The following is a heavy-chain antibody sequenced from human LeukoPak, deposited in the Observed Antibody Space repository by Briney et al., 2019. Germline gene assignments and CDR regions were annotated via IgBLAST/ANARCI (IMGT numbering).Heavy chain of an antibody. CDR3: ARDQYDGDAFDV. V-gene: IGHV4-31*03. J-gene: IGHJ3*01. Sequence: SQTLSLTCSVSGGSISSGAYYWSWIRQHPGKGLEWIGYIYSSGSTYYNPSLKSRVTISVDTSKNQFSLNLSSVTAADTAVYYCARDQYDGDAFDVWGQGTMVTVSS. CDR2: IYSSGST. CDR1: GGSISSGAYY. D-gene: IGHD3-3*01.